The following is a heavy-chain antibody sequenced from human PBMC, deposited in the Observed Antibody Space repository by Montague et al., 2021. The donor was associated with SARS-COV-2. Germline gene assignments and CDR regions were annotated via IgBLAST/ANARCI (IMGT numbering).Heavy chain of an antibody. J-gene: IGHJ2*01. V-gene: IGHV4-34*01. CDR1: GGSFSDYY. CDR2: INHSGST. Sequence: SETLSLTCAVHGGSFSDYYWSWIRQAPGKGLEWIGEINHSGSTNYNPSLKSRVTISVDTSKNQFSLKLSSVTAADTAVYYCARGAPTITMIVVVVTGAGWYVDLWGRGTLVSVSA. D-gene: IGHD3-22*01. CDR3: ARGAPTITMIVVVVTGAGWYVDL.